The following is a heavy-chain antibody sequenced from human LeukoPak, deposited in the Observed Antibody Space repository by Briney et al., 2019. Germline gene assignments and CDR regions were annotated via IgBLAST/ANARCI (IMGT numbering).Heavy chain of an antibody. CDR1: GFTFSSYG. D-gene: IGHD4-17*01. J-gene: IGHJ4*02. V-gene: IGHV3-33*01. CDR3: ARERDYGDYVVDY. CDR2: MWYDGSNK. Sequence: GGSLRLSCAASGFTFSSYGMHWVRQAPGKGLEWVAVMWYDGSNKYYADSVKGRFTISRDNSKNTLYLQMNSLRAEDTAVYYCARERDYGDYVVDYWGQGTLVTVSS.